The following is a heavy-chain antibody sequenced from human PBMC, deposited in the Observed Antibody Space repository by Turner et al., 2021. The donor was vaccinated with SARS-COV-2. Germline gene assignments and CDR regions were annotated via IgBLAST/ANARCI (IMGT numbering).Heavy chain of an antibody. V-gene: IGHV3-23*01. CDR1: GFTFSSYA. CDR2: ISGSGVTT. D-gene: IGHD3-10*01. J-gene: IGHJ6*02. CDR3: ELYDGFGEDINYYYYYGMDV. Sequence: EVQLLESGGGLVQPGGSLRLSCAATGFTFSSYALSWVRQAPGKGLEWVSTISGSGVTTSYADSVKGRFTISRDNSKNTLYLQMNSLRAEDTAVYYCELYDGFGEDINYYYYYGMDVWGQGTTVTVSS.